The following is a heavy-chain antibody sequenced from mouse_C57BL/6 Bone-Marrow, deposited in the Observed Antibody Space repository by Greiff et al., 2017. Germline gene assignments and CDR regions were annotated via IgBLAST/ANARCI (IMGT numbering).Heavy chain of an antibody. J-gene: IGHJ3*01. CDR3: AREGIYYDYSWFAY. Sequence: VQLQQPGAELVKPGASVKMSCKASGYTFTSSWITWVKQRPGQGLEWIGDIYPGSGSTNYNEKFKSKATLTVDTSSSTAYMQLSSLTSEDSAVYYWAREGIYYDYSWFAYWGQGTLVTVSA. CDR1: GYTFTSSW. CDR2: IYPGSGST. D-gene: IGHD2-4*01. V-gene: IGHV1-55*01.